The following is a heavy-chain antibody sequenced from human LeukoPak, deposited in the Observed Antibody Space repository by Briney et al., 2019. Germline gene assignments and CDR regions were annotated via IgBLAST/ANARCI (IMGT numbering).Heavy chain of an antibody. CDR1: GYSFTSYW. D-gene: IGHD4-17*01. V-gene: IGHV5-51*01. Sequence: GESLKISCKGSGYSFTSYWIGWVRQMPGKGLEWMGIIYPGDSDTRYSPSFQGQVTISADKSISTAYLQWSSLKASDTAMYYCARHHHSLYGDYAEATYFDYWGQGTLVTVSS. CDR2: IYPGDSDT. J-gene: IGHJ4*02. CDR3: ARHHHSLYGDYAEATYFDY.